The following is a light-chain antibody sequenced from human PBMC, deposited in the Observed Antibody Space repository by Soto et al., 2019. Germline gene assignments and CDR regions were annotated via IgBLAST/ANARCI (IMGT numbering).Light chain of an antibody. CDR3: QVYNSYVT. CDR2: DAS. CDR1: QSISSW. Sequence: DIQMTQCPSTLSASVGDRVTITCRASQSISSWLAWYQQKPGKAPKLLIYDASSLESGVPSRFSGSGSGTEFTLTISSLQPDDVATYSFQVYNSYVTFCQGTRLEIK. J-gene: IGKJ5*01. V-gene: IGKV1-5*01.